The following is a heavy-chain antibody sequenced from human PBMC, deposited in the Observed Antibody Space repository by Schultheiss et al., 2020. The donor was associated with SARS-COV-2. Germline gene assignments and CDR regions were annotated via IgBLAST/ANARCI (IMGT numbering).Heavy chain of an antibody. J-gene: IGHJ4*02. CDR2: IDPSDSYT. CDR1: GYSFTSYW. CDR3: ARSYHNYGDYGDY. V-gene: IGHV5-10-1*01. Sequence: GGSLRLSCKGSGYSFTSYWISWVRQMPGKGLEWMGRIDPSDSYTNYSPSFQGHVTISADKSISTAYLQWSSLKASDTAMYYCARSYHNYGDYGDYWGQGTLVTVSS. D-gene: IGHD4-17*01.